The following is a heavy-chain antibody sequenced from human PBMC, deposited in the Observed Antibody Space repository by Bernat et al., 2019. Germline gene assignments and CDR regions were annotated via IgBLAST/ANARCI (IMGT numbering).Heavy chain of an antibody. J-gene: IGHJ1*01. V-gene: IGHV3-33*01. CDR1: GFTFSSYG. Sequence: QVQLVESGGGVVQPGRSLRLSCAASGFTFSSYGMHWVRQAPGKGLEWVAVIWYDGSNKYYADSVKGRFTISRDNSKNTLYLQMNSLRAEDTAVYYWAREEGSSGWYRAEYFQHWGQGTLVTVSS. D-gene: IGHD6-19*01. CDR3: AREEGSSGWYRAEYFQH. CDR2: IWYDGSNK.